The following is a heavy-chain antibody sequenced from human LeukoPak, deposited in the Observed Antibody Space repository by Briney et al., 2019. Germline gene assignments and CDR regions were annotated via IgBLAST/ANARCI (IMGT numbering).Heavy chain of an antibody. D-gene: IGHD1-26*01. J-gene: IGHJ5*02. Sequence: GGSLRLSCVASGLTVSSNYMSWVRQAPGRGLEWVSVLYSGGGTDHADSVKGRFTISRDNSKNTLYLQMNSLRAEDTGVYYCARDINNGSYHFFDPWGQGTLVTVSS. CDR1: GLTVSSNY. CDR2: LYSGGGT. V-gene: IGHV3-66*01. CDR3: ARDINNGSYHFFDP.